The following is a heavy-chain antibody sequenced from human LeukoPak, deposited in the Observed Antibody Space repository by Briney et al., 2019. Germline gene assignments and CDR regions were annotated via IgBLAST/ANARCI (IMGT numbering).Heavy chain of an antibody. CDR3: ASWDDSSGYYLDY. V-gene: IGHV3-21*01. CDR2: ISSSSSYI. Sequence: GGSLRLSCAASGFTFSSYSMNWVRQAPGKGPEWFSSISSSSSYIYYADSVKGRFTISRDNAKNSLYLQMNSLRAEDTAVYYCASWDDSSGYYLDYWGQGTLVTVSS. CDR1: GFTFSSYS. D-gene: IGHD3-22*01. J-gene: IGHJ4*02.